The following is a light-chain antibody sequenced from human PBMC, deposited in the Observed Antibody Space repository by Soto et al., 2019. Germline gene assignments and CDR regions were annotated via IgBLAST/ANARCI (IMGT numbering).Light chain of an antibody. CDR3: LLFFSGTWV. J-gene: IGLJ3*02. CDR2: STG. Sequence: QSVVTQEPSLTVSPGGTVTLTCASDTGAVTSDHYANWLQQKPGQAPRALIYSTGNKHSWTPTRFSGSLLGGKAALTLSGVRPEDEADYYCLLFFSGTWVFGGGTKVTVL. CDR1: TGAVTSDHY. V-gene: IGLV7-43*01.